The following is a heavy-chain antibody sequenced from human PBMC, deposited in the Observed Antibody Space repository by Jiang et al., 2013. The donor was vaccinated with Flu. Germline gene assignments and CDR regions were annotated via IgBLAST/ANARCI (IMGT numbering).Heavy chain of an antibody. CDR1: GFSVRNNY. D-gene: IGHD3-16*01. Sequence: VQLVESGGGLIQAGGSLRLSCAVSGFSVRNNYMTWVRQAPGKGLEWVSVIYSDGDTYYADSVKGRFSISRDISKNTLHLQMNSLRAEDTAVYFCARGLTWGRYGANLYYIDYWGPEPWSPSPQ. V-gene: IGHV3-53*01. CDR3: ARGLTWGRYGANLYYIDY. J-gene: IGHJ4*01. CDR2: IYSDGDT.